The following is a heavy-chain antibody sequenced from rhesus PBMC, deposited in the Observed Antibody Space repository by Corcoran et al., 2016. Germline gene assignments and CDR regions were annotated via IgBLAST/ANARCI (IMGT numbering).Heavy chain of an antibody. V-gene: IGHV3S18*01. Sequence: EVQLVESGGGLAKPGGSLRLSCAASGFSFSDYYMYWVRQAPGKGLEWVSGISYTGGNPYYADSVNVRFSISRENAKNTLYLQMDSLRAEDTAVYYCARDLRGWGDYQSHYWGQGVLVTVSS. CDR3: ARDLRGWGDYQSHY. CDR2: ISYTGGNP. D-gene: IGHD3-34*01. J-gene: IGHJ4*01. CDR1: GFSFSDYY.